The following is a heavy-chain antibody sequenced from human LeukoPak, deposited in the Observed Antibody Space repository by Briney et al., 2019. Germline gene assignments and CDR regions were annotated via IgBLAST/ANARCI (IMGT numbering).Heavy chain of an antibody. CDR2: IIPIFGTA. V-gene: IGHV1-69*05. D-gene: IGHD6-13*01. J-gene: IGHJ6*03. Sequence: SVKVSCKASGGTFSSYAISWVRQAPGQGLEWMGGIIPIFGTANYAQKFQGRVTITTDESTSTAYMELSSLRSEDTAVYYCARDLHSSSPGDYYMDVWGKGTTVTVSS. CDR1: GGTFSSYA. CDR3: ARDLHSSSPGDYYMDV.